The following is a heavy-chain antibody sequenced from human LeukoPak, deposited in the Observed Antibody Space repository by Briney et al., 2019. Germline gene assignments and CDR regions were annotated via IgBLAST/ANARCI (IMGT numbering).Heavy chain of an antibody. CDR2: ISSSGDRA. CDR1: GFTFSSYA. CDR3: AKDHIGTLSYDILSAFAS. D-gene: IGHD3-9*01. Sequence: GGSLRLSCAASGFTFSSYAMSWVRQAPGKGLEWVSVISSSGDRAYYADSVEGRFTLSRDNSRNTMYLQMNSLRADDTAVYYCAKDHIGTLSYDILSAFASWGQGTLVTVSS. V-gene: IGHV3-23*01. J-gene: IGHJ4*02.